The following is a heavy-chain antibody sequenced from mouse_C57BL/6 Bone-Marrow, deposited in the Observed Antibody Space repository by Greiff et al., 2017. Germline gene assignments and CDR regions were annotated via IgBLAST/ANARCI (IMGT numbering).Heavy chain of an antibody. D-gene: IGHD2-4*01. Sequence: QVQLQQPGAELVKPGASVKLSCKASGYTFTSYWMHWVKQRPGQGLEWIGMIHPNSGSTNYNEKFQSKATLTVDKSSSTAYMQLSSLTSEDSAVYYCAGGLRDYYAMDYWGQGTSVTVSS. J-gene: IGHJ4*01. CDR3: AGGLRDYYAMDY. V-gene: IGHV1-64*01. CDR1: GYTFTSYW. CDR2: IHPNSGST.